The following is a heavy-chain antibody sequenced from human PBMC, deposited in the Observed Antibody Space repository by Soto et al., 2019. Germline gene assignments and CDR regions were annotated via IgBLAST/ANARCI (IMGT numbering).Heavy chain of an antibody. CDR2: ISGGGETT. CDR1: GFTSGLTFSRFA. D-gene: IGHD6-19*01. J-gene: IGHJ3*02. Sequence: EVQLFESGGGLVQPGGSPRLSCAASGFTSGLTFSRFAMSWVRQAPGKGLECVATISGGGETTYFADSVRGRFTISRDNSKKRMYLQMDSLTAEDTAVYFCARSSGWYEADAFDMWGQGTMVTVSA. CDR3: ARSSGWYEADAFDM. V-gene: IGHV3-23*01.